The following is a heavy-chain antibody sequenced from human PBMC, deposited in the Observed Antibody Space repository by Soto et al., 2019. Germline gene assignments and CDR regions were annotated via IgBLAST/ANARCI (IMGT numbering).Heavy chain of an antibody. Sequence: SETLSLTCTVSGGSISSSSYYWGWIRQPPGKGLEWIGSIYYSGSTYYNPSLKSRVTISMDTSKNQFSLKLSSVTAADTAVYYCATRVTRYYHMDVWGKGTPVTV. CDR3: ATRVTRYYHMDV. CDR1: GGSISSSSYY. CDR2: IYYSGST. V-gene: IGHV4-39*01. J-gene: IGHJ6*03. D-gene: IGHD3-16*01.